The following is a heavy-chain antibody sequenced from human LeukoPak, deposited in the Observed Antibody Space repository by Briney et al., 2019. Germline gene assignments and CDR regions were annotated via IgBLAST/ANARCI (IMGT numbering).Heavy chain of an antibody. J-gene: IGHJ4*02. V-gene: IGHV3-21*01. D-gene: IGHD3-16*01. CDR1: GFTFSDYD. Sequence: GGSLRLSCSASGFTFSDYDMNWVRQAPGKGLEWVSSISGLSSYTYYGESVKGRFSISRDNAKNSLYLQMNSLGAEDTATYYCGRAFPPLRTSSAGDLWGQGTLVTVSS. CDR2: ISGLSSYT. CDR3: GRAFPPLRTSSAGDL.